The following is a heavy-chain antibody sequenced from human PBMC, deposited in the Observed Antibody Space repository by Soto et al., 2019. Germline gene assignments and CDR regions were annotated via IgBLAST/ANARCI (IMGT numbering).Heavy chain of an antibody. CDR1: GFTFSNAW. Sequence: EVQLVESGGGLVKPGGSLRLSCAASGFTFSNAWMSWVRQAPGKGLEWVGRIKSKTDGGTTDYAAPVKGRFTISRDDSXXTLYLQMNSLKTEDTAVYYCTSLFFDILTGYYTDVWGQGTTVTVSS. V-gene: IGHV3-15*01. D-gene: IGHD3-9*01. CDR3: TSLFFDILTGYYTDV. J-gene: IGHJ6*02. CDR2: IKSKTDGGTT.